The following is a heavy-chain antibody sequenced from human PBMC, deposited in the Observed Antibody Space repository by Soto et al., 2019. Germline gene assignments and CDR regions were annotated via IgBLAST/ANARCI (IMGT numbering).Heavy chain of an antibody. J-gene: IGHJ4*02. V-gene: IGHV4-34*01. Sequence: ETLSLTCAVYGGSFSGYYWSWIRQPPGKGLEWIGEINHSGSTNYNPSLKSRVTISVDTSKNQFSLKLSSVTAADTAVYYCARSYETGGDFDYWGQGTLVTVSS. CDR2: INHSGST. D-gene: IGHD3-16*01. CDR3: ARSYETGGDFDY. CDR1: GGSFSGYY.